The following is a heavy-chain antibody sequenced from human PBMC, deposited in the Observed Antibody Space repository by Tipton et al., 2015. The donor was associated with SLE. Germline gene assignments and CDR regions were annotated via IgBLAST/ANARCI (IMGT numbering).Heavy chain of an antibody. V-gene: IGHV4-34*01. J-gene: IGHJ4*02. CDR1: GGSITTYF. Sequence: TLSLTCSVSGGSITTYFWSWIRQPPGKGLEWIGEIDQSGSTNYNPSLKSRVTMSGDTSKNEFSLKLISVTAADTAVYYCVRGPRGSSGYPSWGRGTLVTVSS. D-gene: IGHD3-22*01. CDR2: IDQSGST. CDR3: VRGPRGSSGYPS.